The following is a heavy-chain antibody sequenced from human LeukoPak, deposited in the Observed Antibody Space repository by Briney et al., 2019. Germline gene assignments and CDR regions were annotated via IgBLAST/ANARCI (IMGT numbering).Heavy chain of an antibody. CDR1: GFTFSSYA. CDR2: ISAGGGST. Sequence: GGSLRLSCAASGFTFSSYAMSWVRQAPGKGLEWVSAISAGGGSTYYADSVKGRFTISRDNSKNTLYLQMNSLRAEDTALYYCARTAMGKYVRFPNDYWGQGTLVTVSS. J-gene: IGHJ4*02. D-gene: IGHD3-16*01. V-gene: IGHV3-23*01. CDR3: ARTAMGKYVRFPNDY.